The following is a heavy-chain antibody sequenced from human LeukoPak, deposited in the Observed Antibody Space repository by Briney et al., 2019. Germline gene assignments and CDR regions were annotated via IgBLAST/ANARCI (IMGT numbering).Heavy chain of an antibody. CDR1: GFTFSSYG. Sequence: GRCLRLSCAASGFTFSSYGMHWVRQAPGKGLEWVAVIWYDGSNKYYADSVKGRFTISRDNSKNTLYLQMNSLRAEDTAVYYCAKGSSYYYYMDVWGKGTTVTVSS. J-gene: IGHJ6*03. V-gene: IGHV3-33*06. CDR3: AKGSSYYYYMDV. CDR2: IWYDGSNK.